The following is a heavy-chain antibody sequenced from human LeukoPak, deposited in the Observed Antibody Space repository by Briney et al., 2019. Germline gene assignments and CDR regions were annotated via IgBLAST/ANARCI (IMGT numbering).Heavy chain of an antibody. D-gene: IGHD1-14*01. CDR1: IGFIRSSNW. Sequence: SETLSLTCAVCIGFIRSSNWWSSVRQPPGKGLEWIGYIYYSWRTNYNPSLKSRVIISVDTSKNPFSLKLSSVTEEAAVEYDGARGTPSMAHDAFDIWGQGTMVTVSS. CDR3: ARGTPSMAHDAFDI. CDR2: IYYSWRT. V-gene: IGHV4-4*02. J-gene: IGHJ3*02.